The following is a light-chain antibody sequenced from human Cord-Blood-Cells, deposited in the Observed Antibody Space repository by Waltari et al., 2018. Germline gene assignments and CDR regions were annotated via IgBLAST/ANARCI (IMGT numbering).Light chain of an antibody. CDR2: RNN. Sequence: QSVLTQPPSASGTPGQRVPISCSGRSPNSGSNYVYWYQQLPGTAPKLLIYRNNQRPSGVPDRFSGSKSGTSASLAISGLRSEDEADYYCAAWDDSLSGRVFGGGTKLTVL. CDR3: AAWDDSLSGRV. J-gene: IGLJ2*01. V-gene: IGLV1-47*01. CDR1: SPNSGSNY.